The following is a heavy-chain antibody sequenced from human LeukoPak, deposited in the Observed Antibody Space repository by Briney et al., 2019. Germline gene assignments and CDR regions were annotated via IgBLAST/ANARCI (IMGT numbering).Heavy chain of an antibody. CDR2: IDPSGGST. J-gene: IGHJ3*02. CDR1: GYRFTSFY. V-gene: IGHV1-46*01. Sequence: ASVEVSCKASGYRFTSFYIHWVRQAPGQGLEWMGIIDPSGGSTRYAQKFQGRITMTRDTSTSTVYMGLSSLRSEDTAIYYCARDGSAFDIWGQGTRVTVSS. CDR3: ARDGSAFDI.